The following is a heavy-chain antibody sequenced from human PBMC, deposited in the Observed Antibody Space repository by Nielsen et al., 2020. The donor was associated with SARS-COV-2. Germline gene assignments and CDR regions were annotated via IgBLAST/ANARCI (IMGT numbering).Heavy chain of an antibody. V-gene: IGHV4-59*08. D-gene: IGHD3-10*01. CDR1: GGSISSYY. J-gene: IGHJ1*01. CDR3: ARGGNYYASGNYYNLED. Sequence: SETLSLTCTVSGGSISSYYWSWIRQPPGKGLEWIGYIYYSGSTNYNPSLKSRLTISVDTSRNQFSLNLRSVTAADTAVYYCARGGNYYASGNYYNLEDWGQGTLVTVSS. CDR2: IYYSGST.